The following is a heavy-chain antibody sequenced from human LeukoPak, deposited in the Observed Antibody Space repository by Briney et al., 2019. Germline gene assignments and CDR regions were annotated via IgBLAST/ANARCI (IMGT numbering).Heavy chain of an antibody. J-gene: IGHJ4*02. D-gene: IGHD2-21*02. CDR2: ITTRGTYQ. CDR1: GFIFNTYS. CDR3: ARDKGGNCGSDCYHYGDGY. V-gene: IGHV3-21*01. Sequence: PGGSLRLSCAASGFIFNTYSMSWVRQTPGKGLEWVSSITTRGTYQYYADSVKGRFTISRDNAKNSLHLQMNSLRVEDTAVYYCARDKGGNCGSDCYHYGDGYWGQGTLVTVSS.